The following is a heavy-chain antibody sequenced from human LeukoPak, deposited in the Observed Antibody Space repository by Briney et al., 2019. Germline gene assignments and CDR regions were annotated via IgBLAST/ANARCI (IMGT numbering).Heavy chain of an antibody. Sequence: GGSLRLSCAASGFTFSSYAMNWDRQAPGKGLEWVSVISGSGVSTYYADSVKGRFTISRDNSKNTLYLQVNSLRVEDTAVYYCAKGRPYYYGSGSDPASDYWGQGTLVTVSS. CDR1: GFTFSSYA. D-gene: IGHD3-10*01. CDR3: AKGRPYYYGSGSDPASDY. J-gene: IGHJ4*02. CDR2: ISGSGVST. V-gene: IGHV3-23*01.